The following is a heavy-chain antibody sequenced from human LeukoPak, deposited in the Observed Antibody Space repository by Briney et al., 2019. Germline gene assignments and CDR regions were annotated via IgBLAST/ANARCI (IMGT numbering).Heavy chain of an antibody. D-gene: IGHD4-23*01. CDR3: ARRPDYGGNTFDY. V-gene: IGHV3-48*01. J-gene: IGHJ4*02. CDR1: GFTFSSYG. Sequence: GGSLRLSCAASGFTFSSYGMTWVRQAPGKGLEWVSYISSSSSTIYYADSVKGRFTISRDSAKNSVYLQMNSLRAEDTAVYHCARRPDYGGNTFDYWGQGTLVTVSS. CDR2: ISSSSSTI.